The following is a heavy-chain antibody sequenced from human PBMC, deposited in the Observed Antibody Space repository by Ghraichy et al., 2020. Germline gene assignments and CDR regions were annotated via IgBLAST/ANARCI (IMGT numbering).Heavy chain of an antibody. CDR3: AKGDSIQLWSLGAFDI. CDR1: GFTFSNYA. D-gene: IGHD5-18*01. CDR2: ISGSGPST. Sequence: GGSLRLSCAASGFTFSNYAMSWVRQAPGKGLEWVSGISGSGPSTYYADFVKGRFTISRDNSKNTLHLQMNSLRAEDTAVYYCAKGDSIQLWSLGAFDIWGQGTMVTVSS. J-gene: IGHJ3*02. V-gene: IGHV3-23*01.